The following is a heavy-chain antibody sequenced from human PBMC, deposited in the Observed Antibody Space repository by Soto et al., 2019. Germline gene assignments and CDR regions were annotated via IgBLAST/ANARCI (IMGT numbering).Heavy chain of an antibody. Sequence: QVQLVQSRGEVKKPGASVKVSCKASGYTFTNYGVNWVRQAPGQGLEWMGWINTYNGNTNYAQRLQGRVTLTTDTSTRTAYMELRSLTSDDTAVYYCARGSSPVDFDYWGQGTLVTVSS. CDR1: GYTFTNYG. CDR3: ARGSSPVDFDY. D-gene: IGHD6-13*01. J-gene: IGHJ4*02. V-gene: IGHV1-18*01. CDR2: INTYNGNT.